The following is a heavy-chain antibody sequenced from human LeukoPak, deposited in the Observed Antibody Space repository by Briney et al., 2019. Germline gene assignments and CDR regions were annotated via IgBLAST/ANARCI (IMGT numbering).Heavy chain of an antibody. CDR2: IYYSGSA. CDR1: GGSISTFY. V-gene: IGHV4-59*08. J-gene: IGHJ4*02. CDR3: ARRVATTGRYYFDY. D-gene: IGHD1-1*01. Sequence: PSETLSLTCTVSGGSISTFYWTWIRQPPGKGLEWIGYIYYSGSAKYNPSLESRVTISVDASKNQFSLKLSSVTAADTAVYYCARRVATTGRYYFDYWGQGALVTVSS.